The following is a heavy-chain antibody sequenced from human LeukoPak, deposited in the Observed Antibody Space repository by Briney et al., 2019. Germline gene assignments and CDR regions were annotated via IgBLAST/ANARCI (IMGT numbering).Heavy chain of an antibody. J-gene: IGHJ4*02. Sequence: PSETLSLTCAVYGGSFSGYYWSWIRQPPGKGLEWIGEINHSGSTNYNPSLQSRVTISVDTSKNQFSLKLSSVTAADTAVYYCARGLGAHSPHYDYVWGSHRYTGGFDYWGQGTLVTVSS. V-gene: IGHV4-34*01. D-gene: IGHD3-16*02. CDR2: INHSGST. CDR1: GGSFSGYY. CDR3: ARGLGAHSPHYDYVWGSHRYTGGFDY.